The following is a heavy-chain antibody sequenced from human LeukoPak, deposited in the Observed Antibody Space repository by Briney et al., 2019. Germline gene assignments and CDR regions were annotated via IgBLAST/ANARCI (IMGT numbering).Heavy chain of an antibody. CDR1: GFTFSSYA. D-gene: IGHD2-2*01. V-gene: IGHV3-23*01. Sequence: GGSLRLSCAASGFTFSSYAMSWVRQAPGRGLEWVSAICGSGGSTYYAASVQGRFTISRDNSTNTPYLQMNRLRAEDTAVYYCAKEIVVVPAALDYWGQGTLVTVSS. CDR2: ICGSGGST. CDR3: AKEIVVVPAALDY. J-gene: IGHJ4*02.